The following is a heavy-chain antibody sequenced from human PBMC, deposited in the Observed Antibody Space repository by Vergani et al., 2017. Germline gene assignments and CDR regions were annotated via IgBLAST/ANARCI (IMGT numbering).Heavy chain of an antibody. CDR1: GFTFSSYA. D-gene: IGHD2-8*01. CDR2: ISGSGGST. CDR3: AKDWGKYCTNGVCPIDY. V-gene: IGHV3-23*04. J-gene: IGHJ4*02. Sequence: EVQLVESGGGLVKPGGSLRLSCAASGFTFSSYAMSWVRQAPGKGLEWVSAISGSGGSTYYADSVKGRFTISRDNSKNTLYLQMNSLRAEDTAVYYCAKDWGKYCTNGVCPIDYWGQGTLVTVSS.